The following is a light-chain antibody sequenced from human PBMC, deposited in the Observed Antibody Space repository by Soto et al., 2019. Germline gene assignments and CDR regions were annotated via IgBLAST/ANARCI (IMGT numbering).Light chain of an antibody. Sequence: QSALTQPPSASGSPGQSVAISCTGTSSDVGGYNYVSWYQQHPGKAPKLMIYEVNKRPSGVPDRFSGSKAGNTASLTVSGLQAEDEADYDCSSYAGSSNAFGAGTKVTVL. CDR1: SSDVGGYNY. CDR2: EVN. J-gene: IGLJ1*01. V-gene: IGLV2-8*01. CDR3: SSYAGSSNA.